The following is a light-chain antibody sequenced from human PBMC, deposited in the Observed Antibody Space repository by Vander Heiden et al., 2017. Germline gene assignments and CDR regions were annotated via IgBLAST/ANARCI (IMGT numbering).Light chain of an antibody. V-gene: IGLV3-21*02. CDR2: DDS. CDR3: QVWDSSSDHVV. J-gene: IGLJ2*01. Sequence: SYVLTQPPSVSVAPGQTARLTCGGNNLGRKSVHWYQQKPGQAPVLVVYDDSDRPSGSPERFAGSNSGNTATLTISRVEAGEEADYYCQVWDSSSDHVVFGGGTKLTVL. CDR1: NLGRKS.